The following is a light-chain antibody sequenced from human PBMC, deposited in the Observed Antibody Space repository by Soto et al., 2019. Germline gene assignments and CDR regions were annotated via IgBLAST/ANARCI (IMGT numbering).Light chain of an antibody. CDR3: QQYGSSPLT. Sequence: EIVLTQSPGTLSLSPGERATLSCRASQSVTSSYLAWYQQKPGLAPRLLIYGASTRATGIPDRFSGSGSGTDFTLTIRRLEPEDFAVYYCQQYGSSPLTFGGGTRVEIK. CDR1: QSVTSSY. CDR2: GAS. J-gene: IGKJ4*01. V-gene: IGKV3-20*01.